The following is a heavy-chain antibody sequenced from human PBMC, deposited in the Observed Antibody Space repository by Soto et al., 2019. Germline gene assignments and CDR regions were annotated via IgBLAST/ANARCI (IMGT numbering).Heavy chain of an antibody. J-gene: IGHJ4*02. CDR2: MNPNSGNT. D-gene: IGHD5-12*01. V-gene: IGHV1-8*01. CDR3: TRAWGVATFSY. CDR1: GYTFTSYD. Sequence: ASVKVSCKASGYTFTSYDINWVRQATGQGLERMGWMNPNSGNTGYAQKFQGRVTMTRNTSISTAYMELSSLRSEDTAVYYCTRAWGVATFSYWGQGTLVTVSS.